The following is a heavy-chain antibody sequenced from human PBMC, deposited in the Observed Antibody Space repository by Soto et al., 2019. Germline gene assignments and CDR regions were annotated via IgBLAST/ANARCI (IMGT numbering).Heavy chain of an antibody. CDR2: IIPIFGTA. CDR3: ARGKKAYGSGSYGMDV. V-gene: IGHV1-69*13. J-gene: IGHJ6*02. Sequence: SVKVSCKASGGTFSSYAISWVRQAPGQGLEWMGGIIPIFGTANYAQKFQGRVTITADESTSTAYMELSSLRSEDTAVYYCARGKKAYGSGSYGMDVWGQGTTVTVYS. CDR1: GGTFSSYA. D-gene: IGHD3-10*01.